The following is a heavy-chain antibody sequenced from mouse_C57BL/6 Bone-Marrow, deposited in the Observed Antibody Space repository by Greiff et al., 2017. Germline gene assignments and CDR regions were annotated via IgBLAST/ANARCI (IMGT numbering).Heavy chain of an antibody. CDR2: IWTGGGT. V-gene: IGHV2-9-1*01. Sequence: VQRVESGPGLVAPSQSLSITCTVSGFSLTSYAISWVRQPPGKGLEWLGVIWTGGGTNYNSALKARLSISTDNAKSEVFLKMNSLQTDDTARYYCARNLGDWGAMDYWGQGTSVTVSS. CDR1: GFSLTSYA. CDR3: ARNLGDWGAMDY. J-gene: IGHJ4*01. D-gene: IGHD4-1*01.